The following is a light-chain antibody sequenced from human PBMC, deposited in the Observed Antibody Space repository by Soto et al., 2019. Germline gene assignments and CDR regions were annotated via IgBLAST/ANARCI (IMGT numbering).Light chain of an antibody. CDR3: SLYTTSSSVI. V-gene: IGLV2-14*01. J-gene: IGLJ2*01. CDR1: SSDVGAYDY. Sequence: QSALTQPASVSGSPGQSIAISCTGTSSDVGAYDYVLWYHQHPGKAPKLMIYDVKYRPSGVSNRFSGSKSCNKAPLTISGLQAEDEADYCCSLYTTSSSVIFGGGTKRTV. CDR2: DVK.